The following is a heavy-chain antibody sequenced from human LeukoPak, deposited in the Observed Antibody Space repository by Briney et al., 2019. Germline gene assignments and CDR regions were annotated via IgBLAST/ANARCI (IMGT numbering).Heavy chain of an antibody. CDR3: AKDTSYSSSFYFDY. CDR1: GFIFSSYG. V-gene: IGHV3-30*02. CDR2: IRYDGSNK. J-gene: IGHJ4*02. D-gene: IGHD6-6*01. Sequence: GGSLRLSCAASGFIFSSYGMHWVRQAPGKGLEWVAFIRYDGSNKYYADSVKGRFTISRDNSKNTLYLQMNSLRAEDTAVYYCAKDTSYSSSFYFDYWGQGTLVTVSS.